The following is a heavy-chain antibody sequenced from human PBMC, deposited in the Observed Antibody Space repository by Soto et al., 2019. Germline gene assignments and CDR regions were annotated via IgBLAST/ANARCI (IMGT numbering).Heavy chain of an antibody. J-gene: IGHJ6*02. CDR2: ISSRSGYT. D-gene: IGHD3-10*01. V-gene: IGHV3-11*06. Sequence: GGSLRLSCATSGFNFSDYYMSWIRQAPGKGLEWVSQISSRSGYTNDADSVKGRFTISRDNAKNSLYLQMNSLRDEDTAVYYCARDRITMVRGGYYYYGMDVWGQGTTVTVSS. CDR3: ARDRITMVRGGYYYYGMDV. CDR1: GFNFSDYY.